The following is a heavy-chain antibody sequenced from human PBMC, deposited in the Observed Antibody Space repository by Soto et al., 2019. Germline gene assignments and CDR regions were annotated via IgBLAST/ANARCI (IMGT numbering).Heavy chain of an antibody. CDR3: ARQYCSGTSCYWYFDF. V-gene: IGHV1-46*01. CDR1: GYQFTGSY. CDR2: INPDTGST. J-gene: IGHJ4*02. Sequence: QVRLVQSGAEVQRPGASLNISCQATGYQFTGSYLHWVRRAPGHGLQWMGMINPDTGSTTYAETCEGRVARRTDRSAGTVYLGLGSLRSYDTATYYCARQYCSGTSCYWYFDFWGQGTLVTVSS. D-gene: IGHD2-2*01.